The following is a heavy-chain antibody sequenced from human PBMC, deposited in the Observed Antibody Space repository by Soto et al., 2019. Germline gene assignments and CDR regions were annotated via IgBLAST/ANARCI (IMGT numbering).Heavy chain of an antibody. CDR3: AKIWYGSGSYYPFDY. Sequence: EVQLLESGGGLVQPGGSLRLSCAASGFTFSSYAMSWVRQAPGQGLEWVSAISGSGGSTYYADSVKGRFTISRDNSKNTLYLQMNSLRAEDTAVYYCAKIWYGSGSYYPFDYWGQGTLVTVSS. V-gene: IGHV3-23*01. D-gene: IGHD3-10*01. CDR2: ISGSGGST. J-gene: IGHJ4*02. CDR1: GFTFSSYA.